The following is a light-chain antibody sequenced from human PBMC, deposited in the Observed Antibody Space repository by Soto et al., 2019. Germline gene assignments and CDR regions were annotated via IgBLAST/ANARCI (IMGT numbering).Light chain of an antibody. Sequence: IVMTQSPATLSVSQGERATLSCRASQSVSSNLAWYQQKPGQAPRLLIYGASIRATGIPARFSGSGSGTEFTLTISSLQSEDFAVYYCQQYNNWLITFGQGTRLEIK. V-gene: IGKV3D-15*01. CDR3: QQYNNWLIT. CDR1: QSVSSN. CDR2: GAS. J-gene: IGKJ5*01.